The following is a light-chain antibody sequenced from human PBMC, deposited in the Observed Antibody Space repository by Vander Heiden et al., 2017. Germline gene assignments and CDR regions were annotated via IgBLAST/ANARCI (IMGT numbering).Light chain of an antibody. CDR2: LGS. CDR3: RQALQTPSS. V-gene: IGKV2-28*01. CDR1: QSLLHSSGYNY. J-gene: IGKJ4*01. Sequence: VMTQSQLSLPVTPGEPASISCRSSQSLLHSSGYNYLDWYLQKLVLSPQLLIYLGSNRVSPVPDTLRPSGSGTDFTLKMMIMMAADVRVYYCRQALQTPSSFG.